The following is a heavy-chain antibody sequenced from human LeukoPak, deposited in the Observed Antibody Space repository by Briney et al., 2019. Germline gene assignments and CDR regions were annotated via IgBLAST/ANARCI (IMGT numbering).Heavy chain of an antibody. CDR1: GFTFSSYG. V-gene: IGHV3-30*02. J-gene: IGHJ3*02. CDR2: IRYDGSNK. CDR3: TRFSHITMIVVVTSGDDAFDI. D-gene: IGHD3-22*01. Sequence: GGSLRLSCAASGFTFSSYGMHWVRQAPGKGLEWVAFIRYDGSNKYYADSVKGRFTISRDNAKNSLYLQMNSLRAEDTAVYYCTRFSHITMIVVVTSGDDAFDIWGQGTMVTVSS.